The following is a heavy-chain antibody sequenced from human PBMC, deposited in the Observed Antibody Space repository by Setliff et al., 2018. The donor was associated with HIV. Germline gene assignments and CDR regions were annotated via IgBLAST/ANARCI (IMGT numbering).Heavy chain of an antibody. Sequence: GESLKISCAASGFTFSRHWMSWVRQAPGKGLEWVANIKQDGSEKYYVDSVKGRFTISRDNAKSSLYLQMNSLRAEDTAVYFCARWGITLIVTNAFDIWGQGTMVTVSS. D-gene: IGHD3-22*01. CDR1: GFTFSRHW. J-gene: IGHJ3*02. V-gene: IGHV3-7*03. CDR2: IKQDGSEK. CDR3: ARWGITLIVTNAFDI.